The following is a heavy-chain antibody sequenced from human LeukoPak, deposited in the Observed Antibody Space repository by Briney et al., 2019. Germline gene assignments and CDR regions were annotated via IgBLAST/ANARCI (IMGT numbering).Heavy chain of an antibody. Sequence: SETLSLTCTVSGGSISSYYWSWIRQPPGKGLEWIGYIYYSGSTNYNPSLKSRVTISVDTSKNQFSLKLSSVTAADTAVYYCARDLRIAAAGSSNGYYYYGMDVWGQGTTVTVSS. D-gene: IGHD6-13*01. CDR3: ARDLRIAAAGSSNGYYYYGMDV. J-gene: IGHJ6*02. CDR2: IYYSGST. V-gene: IGHV4-59*01. CDR1: GGSISSYY.